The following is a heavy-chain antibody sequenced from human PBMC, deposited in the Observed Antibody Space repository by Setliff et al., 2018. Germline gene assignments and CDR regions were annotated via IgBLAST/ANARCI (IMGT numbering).Heavy chain of an antibody. J-gene: IGHJ4*02. CDR2: FDPEDGET. Sequence: VKVSCKVSGYTLTELSMHWVRQAPGKGLEWMGGFDPEDGETIYAQKFQGRVTMTEDTSTDTAYMELSSLRSEDTAVYYCATLAFTYYYDSSGYYPHDYWGQETQVTVSS. D-gene: IGHD3-22*01. CDR3: ATLAFTYYYDSSGYYPHDY. CDR1: GYTLTELS. V-gene: IGHV1-24*01.